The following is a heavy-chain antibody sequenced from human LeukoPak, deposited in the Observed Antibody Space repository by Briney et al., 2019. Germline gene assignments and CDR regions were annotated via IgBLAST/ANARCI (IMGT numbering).Heavy chain of an antibody. V-gene: IGHV3-11*01. Sequence: GGSLRLSCAASGFTFGDYYMSWIRQAPGKGLEWVSYISSSGSTIYYADSVKGRFTISRDNAKNSLYLQMNSLRAEDTAVYYCARDNYGGNIPHFDYWGQGTLVTVSS. CDR3: ARDNYGGNIPHFDY. D-gene: IGHD1-26*01. CDR2: ISSSGSTI. CDR1: GFTFGDYY. J-gene: IGHJ4*02.